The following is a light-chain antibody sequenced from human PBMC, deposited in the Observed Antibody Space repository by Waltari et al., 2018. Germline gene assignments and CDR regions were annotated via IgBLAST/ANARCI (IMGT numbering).Light chain of an antibody. CDR2: EGS. CDR1: SSDIGSYNF. J-gene: IGLJ2*01. CDR3: CAYAGSSTSVV. V-gene: IGLV2-23*01. Sequence: QSALTQPASVSGSPGQSITISCTGTSSDIGSYNFVSWYQQHPGKAPKFVIYEGSKRPSGVSNRFSGSKSGNTASLTISGLQAEDEANYACCAYAGSSTSVVFGGGTKLTVL.